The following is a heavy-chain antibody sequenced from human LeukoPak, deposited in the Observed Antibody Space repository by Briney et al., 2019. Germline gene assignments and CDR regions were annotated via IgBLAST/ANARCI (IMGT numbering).Heavy chain of an antibody. J-gene: IGHJ4*02. D-gene: IGHD2/OR15-2a*01. Sequence: GGSLRLSCTTSGFIFGDYAMSWVRQAPGKGLQWVGFIRSKAYGGTTGYAASVEGRFTVSRDDSKNIAYLQMNSLKTEDTAVYYCTRDSPHVSEGYWGQGTLVTVSS. CDR2: IRSKAYGGTT. CDR3: TRDSPHVSEGY. CDR1: GFIFGDYA. V-gene: IGHV3-49*04.